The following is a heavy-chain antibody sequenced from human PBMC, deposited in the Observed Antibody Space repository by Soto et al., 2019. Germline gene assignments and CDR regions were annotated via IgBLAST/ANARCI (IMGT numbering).Heavy chain of an antibody. D-gene: IGHD3-22*01. Sequence: GGSLRLSCAASGFTVSSNYMSWVRQAPGKGLEWVSVIYSGGSTYYADSVKGRFTISRDNSKNTLYLQMNSLRAEDTAVYYCARTTYYYDSSGYYFNPNDYWGQGTLVTVSS. CDR3: ARTTYYYDSSGYYFNPNDY. CDR1: GFTVSSNY. CDR2: IYSGGST. V-gene: IGHV3-53*01. J-gene: IGHJ4*02.